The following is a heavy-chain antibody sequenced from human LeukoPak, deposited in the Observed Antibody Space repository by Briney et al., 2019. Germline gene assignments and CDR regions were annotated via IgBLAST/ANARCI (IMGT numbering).Heavy chain of an antibody. Sequence: GGSLRLSCAASGFTFSNAWMSWVRQAPGKGLEWVSYISSGSGTIYYADSVKGRFTISRDNAKNSLYLQMNSLRAEDTAVYYCARDSGYDSSGYPIPPLNYWGQGTLVTVSS. D-gene: IGHD3-22*01. CDR2: ISSGSGTI. V-gene: IGHV3-48*01. J-gene: IGHJ4*02. CDR3: ARDSGYDSSGYPIPPLNY. CDR1: GFTFSNAW.